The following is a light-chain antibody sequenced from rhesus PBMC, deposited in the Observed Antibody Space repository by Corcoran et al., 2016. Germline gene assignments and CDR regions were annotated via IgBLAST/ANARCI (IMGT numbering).Light chain of an antibody. CDR1: QGISSY. CDR2: NAK. CDR3: QPGNSNPRT. Sequence: DIQMSQSPSSLSASVGDRVTITCRASQGISSYLNWYQQKPGTAPKLLFYNAKSLARGVPSRFSGSGSGTEFTLTISSLQPQAFASYYCQPGNSNPRTFGQGTKVEIK. V-gene: IGKV1-32*02. J-gene: IGKJ1*01.